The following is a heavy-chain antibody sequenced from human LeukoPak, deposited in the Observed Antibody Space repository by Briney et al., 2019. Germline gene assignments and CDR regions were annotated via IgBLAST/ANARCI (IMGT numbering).Heavy chain of an antibody. J-gene: IGHJ4*02. CDR3: SKDPPISAAGPRYSDR. V-gene: IGHV3-23*01. D-gene: IGHD6-13*01. CDR2: INSGGNT. Sequence: GGSLRLSCAASGFTFSSYAMSWVRQAPGKGLEWVSTINSGGNTYYADSMKGRFTISRDNSENTLFLQMNSLRVEDTGVYYCSKDPPISAAGPRYSDRWGQGTLVTVSS. CDR1: GFTFSSYA.